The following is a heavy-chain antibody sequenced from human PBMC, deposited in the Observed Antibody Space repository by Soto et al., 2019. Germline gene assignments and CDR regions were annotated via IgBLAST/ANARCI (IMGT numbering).Heavy chain of an antibody. D-gene: IGHD6-13*01. J-gene: IGHJ5*02. CDR2: IYYSGSA. Sequence: SETLSLTCTVSGGSISSYYWSWIRQPPGKGLEWIGYIYYSGSANYNPSLKSRVTISVDTSKNQFSLKLSSVTAADTAVYYCARDRVEYSSSWSPSGWFDPWGQGTLVTVSS. V-gene: IGHV4-59*01. CDR1: GGSISSYY. CDR3: ARDRVEYSSSWSPSGWFDP.